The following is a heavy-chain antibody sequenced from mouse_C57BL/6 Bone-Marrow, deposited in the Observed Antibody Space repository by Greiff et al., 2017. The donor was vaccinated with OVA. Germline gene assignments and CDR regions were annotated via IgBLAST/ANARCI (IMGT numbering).Heavy chain of an antibody. D-gene: IGHD2-3*01. J-gene: IGHJ1*03. CDR1: GYTFTSYG. CDR2: IYPRSGNT. CDR3: AREHDGYPYWYFDV. V-gene: IGHV1-81*01. Sequence: QVQLQQSGAELARPGASVKLSCKASGYTFTSYGIRWVKQRPGQGLEWIGEIYPRSGNTYYNEKFKGKATLTADKSTSTAYMELRSLTSEYSAVYFGAREHDGYPYWYFDVWGTGTTVTVSS.